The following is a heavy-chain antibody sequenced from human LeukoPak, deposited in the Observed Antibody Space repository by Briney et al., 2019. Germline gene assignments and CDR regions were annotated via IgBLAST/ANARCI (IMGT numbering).Heavy chain of an antibody. CDR1: GFIFDNYG. J-gene: IGHJ4*02. CDR2: INWNGGST. CDR3: ARVNSSGSSHCDY. D-gene: IGHD6-19*01. V-gene: IGHV3-20*04. Sequence: GGSLRLSCAASGFIFDNYGMSWVRQAPGKGLEWVSDINWNGGSTTYADSVKGRFTISRGNAKNSLYLQMNSLRAEDTAFYYCARVNSSGSSHCDYWGQGALVTVSS.